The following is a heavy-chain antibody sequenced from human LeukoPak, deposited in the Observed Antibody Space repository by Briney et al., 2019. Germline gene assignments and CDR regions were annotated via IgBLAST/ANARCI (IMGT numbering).Heavy chain of an antibody. CDR3: ARTGYSSGWSSTYFDY. V-gene: IGHV4-59*01. CDR2: IYYSGST. J-gene: IGHJ4*02. Sequence: PSETLSLTCTVPGGSISSYYWSWIRQPPGKGLEWIGYIYYSGSTNYNPSLKSRVTISVDTSKNQFSLKLSSVTAADTAVYYCARTGYSSGWSSTYFDYWGQGTLVTVSS. CDR1: GGSISSYY. D-gene: IGHD6-19*01.